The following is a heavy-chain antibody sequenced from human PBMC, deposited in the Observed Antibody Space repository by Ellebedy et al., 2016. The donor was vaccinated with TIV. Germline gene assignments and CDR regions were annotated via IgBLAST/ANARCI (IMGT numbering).Heavy chain of an antibody. Sequence: APVKVSCXASGYTFTNYNMNWVRQDPGQGLEWMGIINPNVGSTTYAQKFQGRVTMTRDTSTSTVYMELSSLRSEDTGVYYCARGARYFDLWGRGTLVTVSS. V-gene: IGHV1-46*01. J-gene: IGHJ2*01. CDR2: INPNVGST. CDR3: ARGARYFDL. CDR1: GYTFTNYN. D-gene: IGHD4/OR15-4a*01.